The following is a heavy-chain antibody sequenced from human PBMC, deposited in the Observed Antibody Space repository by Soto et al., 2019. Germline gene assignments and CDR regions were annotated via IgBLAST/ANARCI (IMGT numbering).Heavy chain of an antibody. V-gene: IGHV3-21*01. Sequence: PGGSLRLSCAASGFTFSSYSMTWVRQAPGKGLEWVSSISSSSSYIYYADSVKGRFTISRDNAKNSLYLQMNSLRAEDTAVYYCARDDGVGYCSGGSCFDLDYWGQGTLVTVSS. D-gene: IGHD2-15*01. J-gene: IGHJ4*02. CDR1: GFTFSSYS. CDR2: ISSSSSYI. CDR3: ARDDGVGYCSGGSCFDLDY.